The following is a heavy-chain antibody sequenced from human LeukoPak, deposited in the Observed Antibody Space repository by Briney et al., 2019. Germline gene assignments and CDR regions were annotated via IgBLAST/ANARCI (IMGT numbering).Heavy chain of an antibody. CDR3: ARDEFYDSSGYYYYYYMDV. Sequence: PGGSLRLSCAASGFTLSNAWMNWVRQAPGKGLEWVSYISSSSSTIYYADSVKGRFTISRDNAKNSLYLQMNSLRAEDTAVYYCARDEFYDSSGYYYYYYMDVWGKGTTVTVSS. CDR1: GFTLSNAW. CDR2: ISSSSSTI. V-gene: IGHV3-48*01. D-gene: IGHD3-22*01. J-gene: IGHJ6*03.